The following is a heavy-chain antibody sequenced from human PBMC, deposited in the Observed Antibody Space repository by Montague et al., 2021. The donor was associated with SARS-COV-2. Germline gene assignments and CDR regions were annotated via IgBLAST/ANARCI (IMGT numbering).Heavy chain of an antibody. V-gene: IGHV4-61*01. Sequence: SETLSLTCTVSGGSVSSGSYYWSWIRQPPGKGLQSIGYIYYTGSTNYNPSLQSRVTISVGSSKNQFSVRLSSVTAADTAVYYCARISGITSWYYDYWGQGTLVTVSS. J-gene: IGHJ4*02. CDR3: ARISGITSWYYDY. CDR1: GGSVSSGSYY. D-gene: IGHD1-14*01. CDR2: IYYTGST.